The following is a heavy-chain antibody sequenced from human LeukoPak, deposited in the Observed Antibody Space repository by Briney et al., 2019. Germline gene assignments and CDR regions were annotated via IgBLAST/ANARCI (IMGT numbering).Heavy chain of an antibody. Sequence: GESLRLSCAASGFTFSSYAMSWVRQAPGKGLEWVSAISGSGGSTYYADSVKGRFTISRDNSKNTLYLQMNSLRAEDTAVYYCAKTPGPYSSSWSNSEYFQHWGQGTLVTVAS. CDR1: GFTFSSYA. CDR3: AKTPGPYSSSWSNSEYFQH. CDR2: ISGSGGST. J-gene: IGHJ1*01. V-gene: IGHV3-23*01. D-gene: IGHD6-13*01.